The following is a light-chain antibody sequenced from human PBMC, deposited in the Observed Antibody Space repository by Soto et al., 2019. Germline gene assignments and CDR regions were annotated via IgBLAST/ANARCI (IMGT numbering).Light chain of an antibody. Sequence: QSVLTQPPSASGTPGQGVAISCSGSSSNMGSNTVNWYQHLPGTAPKLLIYNDNHRPSGVPDRFFGSKSGTSASLAITGLQSEDEADYYCAAWDGSLNHILFGGGTKLTVL. CDR2: NDN. V-gene: IGLV1-44*01. J-gene: IGLJ2*01. CDR1: SSNMGSNT. CDR3: AAWDGSLNHIL.